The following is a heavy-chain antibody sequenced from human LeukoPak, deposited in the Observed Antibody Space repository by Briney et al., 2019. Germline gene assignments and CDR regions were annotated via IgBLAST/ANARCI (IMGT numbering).Heavy chain of an antibody. CDR3: AKDGTGLTTRIHGFDV. Sequence: GGSLRLSCVASGFTFRNYGMHWVRQAPGKGLESVAFKRYDGTNEDYADSVKGRFTISRDNSKNTVSLQMNSLRTDDTAVYYCAKDGTGLTTRIHGFDVWGQGTLVTVTA. CDR1: GFTFRNYG. CDR2: KRYDGTNE. V-gene: IGHV3-30*02. J-gene: IGHJ3*01. D-gene: IGHD3-22*01.